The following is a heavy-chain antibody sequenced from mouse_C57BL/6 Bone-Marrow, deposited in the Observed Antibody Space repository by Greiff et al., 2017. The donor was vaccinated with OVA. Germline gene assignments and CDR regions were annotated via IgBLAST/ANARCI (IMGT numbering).Heavy chain of an antibody. V-gene: IGHV1-82*01. CDR2: IYPGDGDT. D-gene: IGHD2-4*01. CDR1: GYAFSSSW. Sequence: QVQLQQSGPELVKPGASVKISCKASGYAFSSSWMNWVKQRPGKGLEWIGRIYPGDGDTNYNGKFKGKATLTADKSSSTAYMQLSSLTSEDSAVYFCARSYYDYDGYWYFDVWGTGTTVTVSS. CDR3: ARSYYDYDGYWYFDV. J-gene: IGHJ1*03.